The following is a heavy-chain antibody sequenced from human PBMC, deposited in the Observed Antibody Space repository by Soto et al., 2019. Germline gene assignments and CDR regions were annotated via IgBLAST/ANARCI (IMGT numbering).Heavy chain of an antibody. Sequence: PSETLSLTCTVSGGSISSGGYYWSWIRQHPGKGLEWIGYIYYSGSTYYNPSLKSRVTISVDTSKNQSSLKLSSVTAADTAVYYCARGSLRVGAYYYGMDVSGQVTIVTVSS. CDR2: IYYSGST. J-gene: IGHJ6*02. CDR3: ARGSLRVGAYYYGMDV. V-gene: IGHV4-31*03. D-gene: IGHD3-10*01. CDR1: GGSISSGGYY.